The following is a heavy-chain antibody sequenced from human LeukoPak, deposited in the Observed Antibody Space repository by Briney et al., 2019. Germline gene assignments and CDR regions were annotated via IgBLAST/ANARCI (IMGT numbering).Heavy chain of an antibody. CDR1: GFTVSSNY. V-gene: IGHV3-30*18. CDR3: AKEGIQRVFDFDI. CDR2: IESDGYK. Sequence: QTGGSLRLSCAASGFTVSSNYMSWVRQAPGKGLEWVAAIESDGYKFYKDSRFTISRDNSKNTLYLQINSLRVEDTAVYYCAKEGIQRVFDFDIWGQGTMVTVS. J-gene: IGHJ3*02. D-gene: IGHD3-10*02.